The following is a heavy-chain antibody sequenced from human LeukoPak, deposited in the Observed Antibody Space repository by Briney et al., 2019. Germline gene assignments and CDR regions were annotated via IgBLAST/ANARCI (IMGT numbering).Heavy chain of an antibody. CDR2: ISAYNGNT. Sequence: ASVKVSCKASGYTFTSYGISWVRQAPGQGLEWMGWISAYNGNTNYAQKLQGRVTMTTDTSTSTAYMELRSLRSEDTAVYYCATGLSSQGYYYYGMDVWGQGTTVTVSS. CDR3: ATGLSSQGYYYYGMDV. D-gene: IGHD6-19*01. CDR1: GYTFTSYG. V-gene: IGHV1-18*01. J-gene: IGHJ6*02.